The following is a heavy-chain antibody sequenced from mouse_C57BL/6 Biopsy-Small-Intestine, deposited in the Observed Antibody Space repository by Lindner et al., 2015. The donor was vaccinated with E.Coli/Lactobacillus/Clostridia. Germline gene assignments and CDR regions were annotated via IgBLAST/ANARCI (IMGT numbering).Heavy chain of an antibody. Sequence: VQLQESGAELARPGASVKLSCKASGYTFISYDLSWVRQRAGQGLEWIGEIHPRSGITYYNEKFKGKATLTADKSSSTAYMELRSLTSEDAAVYLCARGDSLDYWGQGTTLTVSS. D-gene: IGHD3-3*01. V-gene: IGHV1-81*01. CDR1: GYTFISYD. CDR3: ARGDSLDY. J-gene: IGHJ2*01. CDR2: IHPRSGIT.